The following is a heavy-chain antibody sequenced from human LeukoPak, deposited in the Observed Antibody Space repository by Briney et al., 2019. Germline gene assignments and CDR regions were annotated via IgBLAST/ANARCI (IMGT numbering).Heavy chain of an antibody. J-gene: IGHJ4*02. CDR1: GFTFDDYV. Sequence: GGSLRLSCAASGFTFDDYVMRWVRQAPGKGLEWVSGMNWNGGSTGYADAVKGRFTISRDNAKKSLYLQMNSLRVEDTALYYCARHGTNREVPAAIGLWGQGTLVTVSS. CDR2: MNWNGGST. V-gene: IGHV3-20*04. CDR3: ARHGTNREVPAAIGL. D-gene: IGHD2-2*01.